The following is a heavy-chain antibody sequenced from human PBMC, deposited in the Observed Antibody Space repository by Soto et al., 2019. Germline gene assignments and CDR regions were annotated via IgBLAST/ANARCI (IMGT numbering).Heavy chain of an antibody. D-gene: IGHD3-3*01. CDR3: VKDTRLRILEWFIPSYFDY. Sequence: GGSLRLSCAASGFTLSSYAMSWVLQAPGKGLAWVSAISGSGGSTYYADSVTGRFTISRDNSKNTLYLQMSSLRAEDTAVYYCVKDTRLRILEWFIPSYFDYWGQGTLVTVSS. CDR1: GFTLSSYA. V-gene: IGHV3-23*01. J-gene: IGHJ4*02. CDR2: ISGSGGST.